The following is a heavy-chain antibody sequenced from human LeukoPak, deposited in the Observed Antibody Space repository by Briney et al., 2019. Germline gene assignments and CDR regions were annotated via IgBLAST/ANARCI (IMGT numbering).Heavy chain of an antibody. Sequence: GGSLRLSCAASGFTFNDYYMTWIRQAPGKGLEWVSYISSSGTTIYYADSVKGRFTISRDNSKNTLYLQMNSLRAEDTAVYYCAFTMGQNYDFWSGSSEGASDIWGQGTMVTVSS. CDR2: ISSSGTTI. CDR1: GFTFNDYY. D-gene: IGHD3-3*01. J-gene: IGHJ3*02. V-gene: IGHV3-11*01. CDR3: AFTMGQNYDFWSGSSEGASDI.